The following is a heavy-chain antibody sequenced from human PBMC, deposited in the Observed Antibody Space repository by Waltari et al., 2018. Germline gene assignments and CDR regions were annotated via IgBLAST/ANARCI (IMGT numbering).Heavy chain of an antibody. D-gene: IGHD6-25*01. J-gene: IGHJ4*02. CDR3: ARDEYSSGGRCDY. Sequence: QVQLVQSGAEVKKPGSSVKVSCKASGGTFSSYAISWVRQAPGQGLEWMGWMNPNSGNTGYAQKFQGRVTMTRNTSISTAYMELSSLRSEDTAVYYCARDEYSSGGRCDYWGQGTLVTVSS. CDR2: MNPNSGNT. CDR1: GGTFSSYA. V-gene: IGHV1-8*02.